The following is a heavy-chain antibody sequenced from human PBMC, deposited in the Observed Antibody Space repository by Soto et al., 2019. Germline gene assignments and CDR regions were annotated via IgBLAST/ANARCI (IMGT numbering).Heavy chain of an antibody. J-gene: IGHJ6*02. CDR2: IIPFSGTV. CDR1: GGSFMSQA. D-gene: IGHD3-10*01. Sequence: QVQLVQSGAEVKKPGSSVQVSCKASGGSFMSQAISWVRQAPGQGPEWMGGIIPFSGTVTYTQRFQGRLTLNADEPTKTSYMELSRLRSEETAVYYCARGSYDSYADFFGMDVWGQRTTVTVS. CDR3: ARGSYDSYADFFGMDV. V-gene: IGHV1-69*01.